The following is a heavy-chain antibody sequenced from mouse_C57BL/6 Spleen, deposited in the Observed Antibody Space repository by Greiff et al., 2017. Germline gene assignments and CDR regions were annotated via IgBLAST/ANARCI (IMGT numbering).Heavy chain of an antibody. J-gene: IGHJ2*01. Sequence: EVKVVESGGDLVKPGGSLKLSCAASGFTFSSYGMSWVRQTPDKRLEWVATISSGGSYTYYPDSVKGRFTISRDNAKNTLYLQMSSLKSEDTAMYYCARRYDYSFDYWGQGTTLTVSS. CDR2: ISSGGSYT. D-gene: IGHD2-4*01. CDR3: ARRYDYSFDY. V-gene: IGHV5-6*02. CDR1: GFTFSSYG.